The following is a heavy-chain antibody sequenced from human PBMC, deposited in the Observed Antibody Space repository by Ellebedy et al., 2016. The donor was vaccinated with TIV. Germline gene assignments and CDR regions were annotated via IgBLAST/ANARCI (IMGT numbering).Heavy chain of an antibody. CDR2: IKQDGSEK. Sequence: LSLTCAASGFTFSSYWMSWVRQAPGKGLEWVANIKQDGSEKNYVDSVKGRFTISRDNAKNSLYLQMSSLRAEDTAVYYCARDNTNPRSAFDIWGQGTMVAVSS. J-gene: IGHJ3*02. V-gene: IGHV3-7*03. CDR3: ARDNTNPRSAFDI. CDR1: GFTFSSYW.